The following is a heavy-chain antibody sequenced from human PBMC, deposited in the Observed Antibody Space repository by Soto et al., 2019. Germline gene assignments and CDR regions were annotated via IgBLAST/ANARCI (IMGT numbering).Heavy chain of an antibody. CDR3: AKAHTPMVYAWGFVY. J-gene: IGHJ4*02. CDR2: ISYDGSNK. V-gene: IGHV3-30*18. D-gene: IGHD2-8*01. CDR1: GFTFSSYG. Sequence: QVQLVESGGGVVQPGRSLRLSCAASGFTFSSYGMHWVRQAPGKGLEWVAVISYDGSNKYYADSVKGRFTISRDNSKNTLYLQMNSLRAEDTAVYYCAKAHTPMVYAWGFVYWGQGTLVTVSS.